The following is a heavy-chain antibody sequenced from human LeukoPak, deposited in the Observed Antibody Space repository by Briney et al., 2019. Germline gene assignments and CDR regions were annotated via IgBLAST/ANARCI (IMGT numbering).Heavy chain of an antibody. D-gene: IGHD1-1*01. V-gene: IGHV3-21*06. Sequence: GGSLRLSCAASGFIFSGHTMNWVRLPPGRELEWVSSISTSSTYIYYADSVKGRFTISRDNPKHSLFLQMNNLTFEDTAIYYCARKIKTGSSSGDYDYWGKGTLVTVSS. CDR3: ARKIKTGSSSGDYDY. J-gene: IGHJ4*02. CDR2: ISTSSTYI. CDR1: GFIFSGHT.